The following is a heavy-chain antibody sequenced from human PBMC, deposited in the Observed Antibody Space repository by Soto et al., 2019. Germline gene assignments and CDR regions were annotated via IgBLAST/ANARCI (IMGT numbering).Heavy chain of an antibody. V-gene: IGHV1-18*01. J-gene: IGHJ4*02. Sequence: QVQLVQSGAEVKKPGASVKVSCKASGYTFTSYGLSWVRQAPGQGLAWMGWISAYNCNTNYAQKFQGRVTMTTDTSTTTAYMELTILRSDDTAVYSGAKNGAWKGYCSGGSCYLDYWGQGTLVTVSS. CDR3: AKNGAWKGYCSGGSCYLDY. CDR1: GYTFTSYG. D-gene: IGHD2-15*01. CDR2: ISAYNCNT.